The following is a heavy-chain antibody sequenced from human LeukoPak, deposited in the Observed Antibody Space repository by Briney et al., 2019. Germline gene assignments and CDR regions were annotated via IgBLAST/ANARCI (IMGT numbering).Heavy chain of an antibody. CDR3: AREREGVEYSSSSPSFDY. CDR1: GYTFTGYY. J-gene: IGHJ4*02. CDR2: INPNSGGT. D-gene: IGHD6-6*01. Sequence: ASVKVSCKASGYTFTGYYMHWVRQAPGQGLEWMGWINPNSGGTNYAQKFQGRVTMTRDTSISTAYMELSRLRSDDTAVYYCAREREGVEYSSSSPSFDYWGQGTLVTVSS. V-gene: IGHV1-2*02.